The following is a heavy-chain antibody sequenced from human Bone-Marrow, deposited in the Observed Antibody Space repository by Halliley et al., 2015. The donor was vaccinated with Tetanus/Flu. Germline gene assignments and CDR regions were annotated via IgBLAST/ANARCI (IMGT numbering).Heavy chain of an antibody. CDR3: ARVEGEDTAMVTSFGF. Sequence: GEIGHRGSPTYTPSLRGRVTISVDTSKNQFSLKLNSVTAADTAVYYCARVEGEDTAMVTSFGFWGQGTLVTVSS. V-gene: IGHV4-34*01. J-gene: IGHJ4*02. CDR2: IGHRGSP. D-gene: IGHD5-18*01.